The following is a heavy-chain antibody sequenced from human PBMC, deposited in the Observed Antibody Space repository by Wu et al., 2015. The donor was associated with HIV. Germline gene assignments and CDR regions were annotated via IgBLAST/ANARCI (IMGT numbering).Heavy chain of an antibody. Sequence: QVQLVQSGSEVKKSGASVSVSCKTSGYSFTDYYIHWVRQAPGQGLQWMGWINPESGDTNYARAFRGRITMTRDTSINTAYRILTGLRSNDTAVYFCARDWQFHVIFDDYYIDAWGKGTTVIVSS. CDR1: GYSFTDYY. D-gene: IGHD3-9*01. J-gene: IGHJ6*03. V-gene: IGHV1-2*02. CDR2: INPESGDT. CDR3: ARDWQFHVIFDDYYIDA.